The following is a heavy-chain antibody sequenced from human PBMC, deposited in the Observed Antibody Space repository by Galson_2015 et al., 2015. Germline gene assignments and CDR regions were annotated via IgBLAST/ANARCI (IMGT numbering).Heavy chain of an antibody. CDR2: ISSSSSYT. J-gene: IGHJ3*02. D-gene: IGHD3-10*01. Sequence: SLRLSCAASGFTFSRYGMHWVRQAPGKGLEWVSYISSSSSYTNYADSVKGRFTISRDNAKNSLYLQMNSLRAEDTAVYYCATVLLWFGELLGAFDIWGQGTMVTVSS. CDR3: ATVLLWFGELLGAFDI. CDR1: GFTFSRYG. V-gene: IGHV3-21*05.